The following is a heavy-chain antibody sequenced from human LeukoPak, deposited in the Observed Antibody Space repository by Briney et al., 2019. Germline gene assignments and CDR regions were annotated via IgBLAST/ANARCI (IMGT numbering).Heavy chain of an antibody. CDR3: ARGKSYYYGSGSSPYYYHYMDV. CDR1: GGSISSGSYY. CDR2: IYTSGST. J-gene: IGHJ6*03. Sequence: SETLSLTCTVSGGSISSGSYYWSWIRQPAGKGLEWIGRIYTSGSTNYNPSLKSRVTISVDTSKNQFSLKLSSVTAADRAVYYCARGKSYYYGSGSSPYYYHYMDVWGKGTTVTISS. V-gene: IGHV4-61*02. D-gene: IGHD3-10*01.